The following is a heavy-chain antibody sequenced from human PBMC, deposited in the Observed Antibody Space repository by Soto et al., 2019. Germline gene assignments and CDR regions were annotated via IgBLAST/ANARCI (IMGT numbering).Heavy chain of an antibody. CDR3: TRSKVSSTSLAIYYYYYYGMDV. J-gene: IGHJ6*02. V-gene: IGHV1-69*01. D-gene: IGHD2-2*01. CDR1: GGTFSSYA. Sequence: QVQLVQSVAEVKKPGSSVKVSCKASGGTFSSYAISWVRQAPGQGLEWMGGIIPIPGTANYAQKFQGRVTITADECTSTAYIELDSLRSEDKAVYYGTRSKVSSTSLAIYYYYYYGMDVWGQGTTFTVSS. CDR2: IIPIPGTA.